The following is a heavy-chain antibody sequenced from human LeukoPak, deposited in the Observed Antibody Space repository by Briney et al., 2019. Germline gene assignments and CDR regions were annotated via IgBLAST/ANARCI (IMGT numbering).Heavy chain of an antibody. J-gene: IGHJ4*02. CDR2: ITSSGTTI. CDR1: GFTFSSYE. V-gene: IGHV3-48*03. CDR3: AARPLRVPGAIKWGDFGY. D-gene: IGHD2-2*01. Sequence: PGGSLRLSCAASGFTFSSYEMNWVRQAPGKGLEWVSYITSSGTTIYYADSVKGRFTISRDNAKNSLYLQMNSLRAEDTAVYYCAARPLRVPGAIKWGDFGYWGQGTLVTVSS.